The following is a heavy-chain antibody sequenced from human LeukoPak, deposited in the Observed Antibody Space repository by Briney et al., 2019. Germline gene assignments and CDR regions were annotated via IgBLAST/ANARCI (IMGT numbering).Heavy chain of an antibody. J-gene: IGHJ4*02. Sequence: GGSLRLSCAASGFTFSSYWMSWVRQAPGKGLEGVANIKQDGSEKYYVDSVKGRFTISRDNAKNSLYLQMNSLRAEDTAVYYCARGGYNPLYYFDYWGQGTLVTVS. CDR1: GFTFSSYW. CDR2: IKQDGSEK. V-gene: IGHV3-7*01. CDR3: ARGGYNPLYYFDY. D-gene: IGHD5-24*01.